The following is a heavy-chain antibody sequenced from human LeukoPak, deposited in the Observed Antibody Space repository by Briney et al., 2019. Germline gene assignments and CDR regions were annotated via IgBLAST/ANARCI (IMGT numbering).Heavy chain of an antibody. J-gene: IGHJ4*02. CDR3: ARGGIRVSGIDEIDY. CDR2: IGSGGDT. Sequence: GGSLRLSCAASGFTLRSYDMHCDRQTTGKGLEGVSDIGSGGDTYYPDSVKGRFTISRENAENSLYLQMNSLRAGDTAVYYCARGGIRVSGIDEIDYWGQGTLVTVSS. CDR1: GFTLRSYD. D-gene: IGHD5/OR15-5a*01. V-gene: IGHV3-13*01.